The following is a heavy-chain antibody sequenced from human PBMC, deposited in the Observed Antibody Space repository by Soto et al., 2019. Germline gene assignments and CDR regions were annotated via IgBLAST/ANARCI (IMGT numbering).Heavy chain of an antibody. V-gene: IGHV4-59*01. Sequence: SETLSLTCTVSGGSISSYYWSWIRQPPGKGLEWIGYIYYSGSTNYNPSLKSRVTISVDTSKNQFSLKLSSVTAADTAVYYCARSYDSSDGLGDYYYYGMDVWGQGTTVTVSS. J-gene: IGHJ6*02. CDR3: ARSYDSSDGLGDYYYYGMDV. D-gene: IGHD3-22*01. CDR1: GGSISSYY. CDR2: IYYSGST.